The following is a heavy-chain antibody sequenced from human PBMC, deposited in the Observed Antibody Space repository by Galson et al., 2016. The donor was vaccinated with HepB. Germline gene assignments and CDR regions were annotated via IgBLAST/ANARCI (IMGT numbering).Heavy chain of an antibody. V-gene: IGHV3-21*04. CDR2: ITSRSNYR. J-gene: IGHJ5*02. CDR1: RFTFSSHS. D-gene: IGHD4-17*01. Sequence: SLRLSCAASRFTFSSHSMNWVRQAPGKGLEWISSITSRSNYRYYADSVKGRFTISRDNSKNTLNLEMNKLRVDDTAVYYCVKDRRYGDYVGWFDPWGQGTPVIVSS. CDR3: VKDRRYGDYVGWFDP.